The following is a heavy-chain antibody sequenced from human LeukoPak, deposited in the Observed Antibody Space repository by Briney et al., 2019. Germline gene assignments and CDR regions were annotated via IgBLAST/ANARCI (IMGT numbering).Heavy chain of an antibody. J-gene: IGHJ4*02. D-gene: IGHD3-22*01. Sequence: PGGSLRLSCAASGFTFSSYEMNWVRQAPGKGLEWVSSISSSSSYIYYADSVKGRFTISRDNAKNSLYLQMNSLRAEDTAVYYCARAMIVVAGKNFDYWGQGTLVTVSS. CDR2: ISSSSSYI. CDR1: GFTFSSYE. V-gene: IGHV3-21*01. CDR3: ARAMIVVAGKNFDY.